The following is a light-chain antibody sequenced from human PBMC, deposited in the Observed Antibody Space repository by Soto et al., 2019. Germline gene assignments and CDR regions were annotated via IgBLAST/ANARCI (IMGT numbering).Light chain of an antibody. CDR1: NSDIGGYNL. CDR2: EVT. V-gene: IGLV2-14*01. Sequence: QSALTQPGSVSGSPGQSITIYCTGTNSDIGGYNLVSWFQHHPGKAPKLVIYEVTHRPSGISNRFSGSKSGNAASLTISGLQAEDEASYYSSSYTNSATLGVFGTGTKVTVL. J-gene: IGLJ1*01. CDR3: SSYTNSATLGV.